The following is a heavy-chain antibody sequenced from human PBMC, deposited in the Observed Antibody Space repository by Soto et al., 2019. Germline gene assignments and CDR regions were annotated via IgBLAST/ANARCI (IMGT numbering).Heavy chain of an antibody. CDR3: ARVLFGRGNWFDP. Sequence: SETLSLTCTVSGGSVSSGSYYWGWIRQPPGKGLEWIGYIYYSGSTNYNPSLKSRVTISVDTSKNQFSLKLSSVTAADTAVYYCARVLFGRGNWFDPWGQGTLVTVPS. J-gene: IGHJ5*02. D-gene: IGHD3-3*01. CDR2: IYYSGST. V-gene: IGHV4-61*01. CDR1: GGSVSSGSYY.